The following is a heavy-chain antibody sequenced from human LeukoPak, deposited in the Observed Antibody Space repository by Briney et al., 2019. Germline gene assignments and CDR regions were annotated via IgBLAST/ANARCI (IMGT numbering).Heavy chain of an antibody. V-gene: IGHV3-30*04. CDR2: ISYDGSNK. CDR1: GFTFSSYA. CDR3: AGLSYSSSWPIDY. J-gene: IGHJ4*02. Sequence: GGSLRLSCAASGFTFSSYAMHWVRQAPGKGLEWVAVISYDGSNKYYADSVKGRFTISRDNSKNTLYLQMNSLRAEDTAVYYCAGLSYSSSWPIDYWGQGTLVTVSS. D-gene: IGHD6-13*01.